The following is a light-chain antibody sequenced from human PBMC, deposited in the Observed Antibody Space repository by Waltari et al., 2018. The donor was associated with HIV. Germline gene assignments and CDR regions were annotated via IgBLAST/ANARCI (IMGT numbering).Light chain of an antibody. CDR2: WAS. V-gene: IGKV4-1*01. J-gene: IGKJ4*01. CDR3: QQYYSTPLT. CDR1: QSVLYSSNNKNY. Sequence: DIVMTQSPDSLTMSLGERATINCKSSQSVLYSSNNKNYLTWYQQKPGQPAKLLIYWASSQGSGGPDRFSGSGSGTDFTLTINSLQAEDGAVYYCQQYYSTPLTFGGGTKVEIK.